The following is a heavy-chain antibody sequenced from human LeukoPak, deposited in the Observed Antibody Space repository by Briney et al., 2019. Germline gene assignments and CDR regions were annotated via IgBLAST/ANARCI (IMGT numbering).Heavy chain of an antibody. V-gene: IGHV3-20*04. D-gene: IGHD1-26*01. Sequence: GGSLRLSCAASGFTFNDHGMNWVRQAPGKGLEWVSGITPNGGTTGYADSVRGRFTISRDNAKNTLYLQMNSLRAEDTAVYYCAGAGGSYVDYWGQGTLVTVSS. CDR1: GFTFNDHG. CDR3: AGAGGSYVDY. J-gene: IGHJ4*02. CDR2: ITPNGGTT.